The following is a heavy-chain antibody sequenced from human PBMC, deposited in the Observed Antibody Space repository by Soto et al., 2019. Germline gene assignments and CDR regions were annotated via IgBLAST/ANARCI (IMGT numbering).Heavy chain of an antibody. J-gene: IGHJ3*02. CDR3: ARDQREKRWLKFYRPRAFDI. CDR1: GGSISSYY. Sequence: ILSLTCTVSGGSISSYYWSWIRQPPGKGLEWIGYIYYNGSTNYNPSLKSRVTISVDTSKNQFSLKLSSVTAADTAVYYCARDQREKRWLKFYRPRAFDIWGQGIMVTVSS. V-gene: IGHV4-59*01. CDR2: IYYNGST. D-gene: IGHD5-12*01.